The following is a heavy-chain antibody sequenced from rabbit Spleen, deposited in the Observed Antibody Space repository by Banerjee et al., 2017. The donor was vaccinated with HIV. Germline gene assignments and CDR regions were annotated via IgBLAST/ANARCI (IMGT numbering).Heavy chain of an antibody. Sequence: QSLEESGGDLVKPGASLTLTCTASGFTLSSYWMCWVRQAPGKGLEWIACIWTGSSGGTWFASWAKGRFTISKASSTTVTLQLTSLTAADTATYFCANYGSGSDWSFRLWGQGTLFTVS. CDR1: GFTLSSYW. CDR3: ANYGSGSDWSFRL. V-gene: IGHV1S40*01. CDR2: IWTGSSGGT. D-gene: IGHD5-1*01. J-gene: IGHJ6*01.